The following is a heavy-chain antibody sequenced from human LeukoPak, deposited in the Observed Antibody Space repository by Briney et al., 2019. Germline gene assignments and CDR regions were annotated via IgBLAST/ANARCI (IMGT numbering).Heavy chain of an antibody. CDR3: AGRDDYVWGSYRPFDY. CDR1: GDSINSLDL. CDR2: MYLSGTT. J-gene: IGHJ4*02. V-gene: IGHV4-4*02. D-gene: IGHD3-16*02. Sequence: PSETLSLTCTVSGDSINSLDLWSWVRQPPGKGLKWIGEMYLSGTTHSNPSVKSRVTISIDKSKNQFFLSSVTAADTAVYYCAGRDDYVWGSYRPFDYWGQGTLVTVSS.